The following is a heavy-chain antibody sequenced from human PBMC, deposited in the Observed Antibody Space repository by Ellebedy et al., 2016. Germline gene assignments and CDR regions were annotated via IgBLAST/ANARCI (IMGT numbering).Heavy chain of an antibody. V-gene: IGHV1-69*04. CDR2: IIPILGIA. CDR1: GYTFTSYG. Sequence: SVKVSXKASGYTFTSYGISWVRQAPGQGLEWMGRIIPILGIANYAQKFQGRVTITADKSTSTAYMELSSLRSEDTAVYYCARRASSGWGFVDYWGQGTLVTVSS. D-gene: IGHD6-19*01. J-gene: IGHJ4*02. CDR3: ARRASSGWGFVDY.